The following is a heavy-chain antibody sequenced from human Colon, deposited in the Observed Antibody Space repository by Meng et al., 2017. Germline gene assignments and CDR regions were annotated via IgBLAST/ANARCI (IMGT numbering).Heavy chain of an antibody. D-gene: IGHD5-24*01. CDR1: GFTFSSYW. CDR3: AREAEMATRKLTDYYGMDV. Sequence: GGSLRLSCAASGFTFSSYWMHWVRQAPGKGLVWVSRINSDGSSTSYADSVKGRFTISRDNAKNTLYLQMNSLRAEDTAVYYCAREAEMATRKLTDYYGMDVWGQGTTVTVSS. CDR2: INSDGSST. V-gene: IGHV3-74*01. J-gene: IGHJ6*02.